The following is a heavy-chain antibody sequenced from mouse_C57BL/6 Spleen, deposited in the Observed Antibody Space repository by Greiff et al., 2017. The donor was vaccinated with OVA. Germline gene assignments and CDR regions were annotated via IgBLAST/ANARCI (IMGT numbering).Heavy chain of an antibody. CDR1: GYTFTSYW. D-gene: IGHD2-5*01. Sequence: VQLQQPGAELVTPGASVKLSCKASGYTFTSYWMQWVKQRPGQGLEWIGEIDPSDSYTNYKQKFKGKATLTVDTSSSTAYMQLSSRTSEDSAVYYCARGDYSNYEFAYWGQGTLVTVSA. V-gene: IGHV1-50*01. CDR2: IDPSDSYT. CDR3: ARGDYSNYEFAY. J-gene: IGHJ3*01.